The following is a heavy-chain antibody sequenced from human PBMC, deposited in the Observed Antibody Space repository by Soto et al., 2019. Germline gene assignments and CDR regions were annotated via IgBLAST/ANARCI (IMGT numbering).Heavy chain of an antibody. D-gene: IGHD5-12*01. J-gene: IGHJ6*02. CDR3: ARGPYAWLSGYFFGMDV. Sequence: GTSVKVSCEASGGTFSSNAISWVRQAPEQGFEWMGGFIPIHGTANYAQKFQGRVTIIAVESTSTAYMELSSLRSEDTAVYYCARGPYAWLSGYFFGMDVWGQGTTVTVSS. CDR2: FIPIHGTA. V-gene: IGHV1-69*13. CDR1: GGTFSSNA.